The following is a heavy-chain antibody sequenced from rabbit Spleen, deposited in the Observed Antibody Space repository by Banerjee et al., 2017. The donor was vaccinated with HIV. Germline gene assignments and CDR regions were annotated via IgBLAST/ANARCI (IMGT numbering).Heavy chain of an antibody. D-gene: IGHD4-2*01. J-gene: IGHJ4*01. CDR2: IYAGSSGGT. Sequence: QLVESGGGLVQPGGSLKLSCKASGFDFSSYGVSWVRQAPGKGLEWIACIYAGSSGGTYYASWAKGRFTISKTSSTTVTLQMTSLTAADTATYFCARRADSGAFNLWGPGTLVTVS. CDR3: ARRADSGAFNL. CDR1: GFDFSSYG. V-gene: IGHV1S45*01.